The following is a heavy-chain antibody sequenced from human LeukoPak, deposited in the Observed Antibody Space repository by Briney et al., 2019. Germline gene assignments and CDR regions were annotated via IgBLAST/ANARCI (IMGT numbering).Heavy chain of an antibody. V-gene: IGHV1-69*13. Sequence: SVKVSCKASGGTFSSYAISWVRQAPGQGLEWMGGIIPIFGTANYAQKFQGRVTITADESTSTAYMELSSLRSEDTAVYYCARVDQLGYCSSTSCYVFDYWGQGTLVTVFS. CDR1: GGTFSSYA. D-gene: IGHD2-2*01. CDR3: ARVDQLGYCSSTSCYVFDY. CDR2: IIPIFGTA. J-gene: IGHJ4*02.